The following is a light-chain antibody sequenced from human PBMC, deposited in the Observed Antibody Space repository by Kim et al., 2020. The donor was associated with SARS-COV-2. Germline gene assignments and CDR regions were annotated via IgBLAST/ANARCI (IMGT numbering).Light chain of an antibody. J-gene: IGKJ5*01. CDR1: QSISNY. CDR3: QQSYSTPIT. V-gene: IGKV1-39*01. Sequence: DIQMTQSPSSLSASVGDRVTITSRASQSISNYLNWYQQKPGKAPKLLIYAASSLQSGVPSRFSGSGSGTDFTLTISSLQPEDFATYYCQQSYSTPITFGQGTRLEIK. CDR2: AAS.